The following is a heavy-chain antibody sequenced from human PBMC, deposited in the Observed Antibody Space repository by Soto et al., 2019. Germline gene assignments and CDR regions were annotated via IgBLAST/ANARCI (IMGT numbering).Heavy chain of an antibody. CDR3: ARRDMLTGYVYFDY. Sequence: PGESLKISCQASGYTFTKYWVGWVRQMPGKGLEWMGIIYPDDSDTRYSPSFQGHVTISADKSISTAYLQWSSLKASDSATYYCARRDMLTGYVYFDYWGQRT. CDR2: IYPDDSDT. J-gene: IGHJ4*03. V-gene: IGHV5-51*01. CDR1: GYTFTKYW. D-gene: IGHD3-9*01.